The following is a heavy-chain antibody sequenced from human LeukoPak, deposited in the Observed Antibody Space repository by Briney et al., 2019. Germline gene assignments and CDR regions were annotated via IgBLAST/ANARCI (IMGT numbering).Heavy chain of an antibody. CDR1: GFTFSSYA. CDR2: ISSSSSYI. CDR3: ARAAYSSSWPNPDDAFDI. V-gene: IGHV3-21*01. J-gene: IGHJ3*02. D-gene: IGHD6-13*01. Sequence: GGSLRLSCAASGFTFSSYAMSWVRQAPGKGLEWVSSISSSSSYIYYADSVKGRFTISRDNAKNSLYLQMNSLRAEDTAVYYCARAAYSSSWPNPDDAFDIWGQGTMVTVSS.